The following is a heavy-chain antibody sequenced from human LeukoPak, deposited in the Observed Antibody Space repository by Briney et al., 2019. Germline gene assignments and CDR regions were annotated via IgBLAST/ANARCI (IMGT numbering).Heavy chain of an antibody. CDR3: VIDGYKPSQGGY. V-gene: IGHV1-69*13. D-gene: IGHD5-24*01. Sequence: PVKVSCKASGGTFSSYAISWVRQAPGQGLEWMGGIIPIFGTANYAQKFQGRVTITADESTSTAYMELSSLRSEDTAVYYCVIDGYKPSQGGYWGQGTLVTVSS. CDR1: GGTFSSYA. CDR2: IIPIFGTA. J-gene: IGHJ4*02.